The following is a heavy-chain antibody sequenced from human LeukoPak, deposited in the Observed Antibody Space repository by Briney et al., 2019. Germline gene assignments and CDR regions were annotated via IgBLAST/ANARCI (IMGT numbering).Heavy chain of an antibody. CDR2: IYPGDSDT. Sequence: GESLKISCKGSGYSFTSYWIGWVRQMPGKGLEWMGIIYPGDSDTRYSPSFQGQVTISADKSISTAYLQWSSLKASDTAMYYCARRYYDILTGYPHFDYWGQGTLVTVSS. J-gene: IGHJ4*02. V-gene: IGHV5-51*01. CDR3: ARRYYDILTGYPHFDY. CDR1: GYSFTSYW. D-gene: IGHD3-9*01.